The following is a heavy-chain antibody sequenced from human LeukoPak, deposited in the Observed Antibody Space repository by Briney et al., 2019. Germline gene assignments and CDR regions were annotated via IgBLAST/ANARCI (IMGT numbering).Heavy chain of an antibody. Sequence: PSETLSLTCTVSGGSISSGGYYRSWIRQHPGKGLEWIGYIYYSGSTYYNPSLKSRVTISVDTSKNQFSLKLSSVTAADTAVYYCARGSGYSYFLSGMDVWGQGTTVTVSS. V-gene: IGHV4-31*03. D-gene: IGHD5-18*01. J-gene: IGHJ6*02. CDR3: ARGSGYSYFLSGMDV. CDR2: IYYSGST. CDR1: GGSISSGGYY.